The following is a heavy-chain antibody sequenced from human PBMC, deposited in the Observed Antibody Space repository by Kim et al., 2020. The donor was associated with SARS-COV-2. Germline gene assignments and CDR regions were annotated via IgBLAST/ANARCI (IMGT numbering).Heavy chain of an antibody. V-gene: IGHV1-46*01. CDR3: ARVSSGWSYYFDY. Sequence: YAQKFQGRVTMTRDTSTRTVYMELSSLRSEDTAVYYCARVSSGWSYYFDYWGQGTLVTVSS. D-gene: IGHD6-19*01. J-gene: IGHJ4*02.